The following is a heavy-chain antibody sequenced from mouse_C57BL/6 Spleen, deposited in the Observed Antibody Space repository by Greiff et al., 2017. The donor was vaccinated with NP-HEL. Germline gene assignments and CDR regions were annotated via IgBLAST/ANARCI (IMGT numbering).Heavy chain of an antibody. V-gene: IGHV5-9-1*02. D-gene: IGHD2-5*01. Sequence: EVQGVESGEGLVKPGGSLKLSCAASGFTFSSYAMSWVRQTPEKRLEWVAYISSGGDYIYYADTVKGRFTISRDNARNTLYLQMSSLKSEDTAMYYCTREYYSNYDYFDYWGQGTTLTVSS. CDR2: ISSGGDYI. CDR3: TREYYSNYDYFDY. J-gene: IGHJ2*01. CDR1: GFTFSSYA.